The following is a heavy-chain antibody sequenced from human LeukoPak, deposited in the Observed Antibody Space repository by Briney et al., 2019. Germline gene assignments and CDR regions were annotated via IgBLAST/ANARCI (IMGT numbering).Heavy chain of an antibody. CDR2: ISYSGTT. CDR3: ARHSSSWYYFDY. V-gene: IGHV4-39*01. CDR1: DVSISSGLYY. J-gene: IGHJ4*02. Sequence: SETLSLTCSVSDVSISSGLYYWGWIRQSPGRGLEWIGSISYSGTTFYTPSLRSRGTISVDTSKNQFSLKLKSLTATDTAIYYCARHSSSWYYFDYWAQGILVTVSS. D-gene: IGHD6-13*01.